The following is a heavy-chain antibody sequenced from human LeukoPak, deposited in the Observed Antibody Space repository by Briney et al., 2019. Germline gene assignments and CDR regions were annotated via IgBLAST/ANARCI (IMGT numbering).Heavy chain of an antibody. CDR1: EFTFSSYA. J-gene: IGHJ4*02. D-gene: IGHD2-21*02. Sequence: PGGSLRLSCAASEFTFSSYAMSWVRQAPGKGLEWVSAISGSGGTTYYADSVKGRFTISRDNSKNTLYLQMNSLRAEDTAVYYCAKDPHIVVVTAIIDYWGQGTLVTVSS. CDR2: ISGSGGTT. V-gene: IGHV3-23*01. CDR3: AKDPHIVVVTAIIDY.